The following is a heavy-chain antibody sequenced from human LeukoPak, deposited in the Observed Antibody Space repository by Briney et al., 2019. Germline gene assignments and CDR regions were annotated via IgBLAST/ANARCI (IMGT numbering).Heavy chain of an antibody. CDR1: GFTFSSYA. CDR2: ISGSGGST. V-gene: IGHV3-23*01. J-gene: IGHJ4*02. CDR3: ANRGYSYGRAFDY. Sequence: PGGSLRLSCAASGFTFSSYAMSWVRQAPGKGLEGVSAISGSGGSTYYADSVKGRFTISRDNSKNTLYLQMNSLRAEDTAVYYCANRGYSYGRAFDYWGQGTLVTVSS. D-gene: IGHD5-18*01.